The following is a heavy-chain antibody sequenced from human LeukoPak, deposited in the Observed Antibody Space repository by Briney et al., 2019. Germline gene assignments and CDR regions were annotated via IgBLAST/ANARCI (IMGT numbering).Heavy chain of an antibody. V-gene: IGHV4-30-4*08. D-gene: IGHD3-22*01. CDR2: IYYSGST. CDR1: GGSISSGDYY. Sequence: KALETLSLTCTVSGGSISSGDYYWSWIRQPPGKDLEWIGYIYYSGSTYYNPSLKSRVTISVDTSKNQFSLKLSSVTAADTAVYYCARGGTMMYAFDIWGQGTMVTVSS. J-gene: IGHJ3*02. CDR3: ARGGTMMYAFDI.